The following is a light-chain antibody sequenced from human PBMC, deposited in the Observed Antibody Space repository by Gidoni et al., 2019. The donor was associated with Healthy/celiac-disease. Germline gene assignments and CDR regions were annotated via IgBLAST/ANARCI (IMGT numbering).Light chain of an antibody. J-gene: IGLJ3*02. CDR2: EVS. Sequence: QSGLTQPASVSGSPGPSITIPCTGTSSDVGGYNYVSWYQQHPGKAPKLMIYEVSNRPSGVSNRFSGSKSGNTASLTISGLQAEDEADYYCSSYTSSSTRVFGGGTKLTVL. V-gene: IGLV2-14*01. CDR3: SSYTSSSTRV. CDR1: SSDVGGYNY.